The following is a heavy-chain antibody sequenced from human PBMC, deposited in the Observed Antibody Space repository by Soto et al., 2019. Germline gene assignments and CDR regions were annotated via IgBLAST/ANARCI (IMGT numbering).Heavy chain of an antibody. V-gene: IGHV1-69*12. CDR3: AGSLGMATREIGYFDY. Sequence: QVQLVQSGAEVKKPGSSVKVSCKASGGTFSSYAISWVRQAPGQGLEWRGGIIPIFGTANYAQKFQGRVTITADESTSKAYMELSSLRSEDTAVYYCAGSLGMATREIGYFDYWGQGTLVTVSS. CDR2: IIPIFGTA. D-gene: IGHD5-12*01. J-gene: IGHJ4*02. CDR1: GGTFSSYA.